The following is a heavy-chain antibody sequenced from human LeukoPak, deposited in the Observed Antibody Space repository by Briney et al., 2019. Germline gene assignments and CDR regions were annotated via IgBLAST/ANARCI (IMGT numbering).Heavy chain of an antibody. D-gene: IGHD1-26*01. CDR3: AKGGELPFYYYYGMDV. CDR1: GFTFSTYW. V-gene: IGHV3-23*01. Sequence: GGSLRLSCAASGFTFSTYWMSWVRQAPGKGLEWVSAISGSGGSTYYADSVKGRFTISRDNSKNTLYLQMNSLRAEDTAVYYCAKGGELPFYYYYGMDVWGQGTTVTVSS. J-gene: IGHJ6*02. CDR2: ISGSGGST.